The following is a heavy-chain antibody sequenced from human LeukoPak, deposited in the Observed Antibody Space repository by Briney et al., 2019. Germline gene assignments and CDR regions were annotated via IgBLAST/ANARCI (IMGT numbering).Heavy chain of an antibody. CDR2: IYHSGST. CDR1: GGSISSSNW. Sequence: PSETLSLTCAVSGGSISSSNWWSWVRQPPGKGLEWIGEIYHSGSTNYNPSLKSRVTISVDKSKNQFSLKLSSVTSADTAVDYWARSARGGDIVVVAAAWDWGQGTLVTVSS. D-gene: IGHD2-2*01. CDR3: ARSARGGDIVVVAAAWD. J-gene: IGHJ4*02. V-gene: IGHV4-4*02.